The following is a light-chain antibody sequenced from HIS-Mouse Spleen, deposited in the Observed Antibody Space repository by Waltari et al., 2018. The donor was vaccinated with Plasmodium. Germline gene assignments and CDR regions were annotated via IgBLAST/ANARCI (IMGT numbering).Light chain of an antibody. V-gene: IGLV3-10*01. CDR3: YSTDSSGNHRV. CDR2: EDS. CDR1: ALPKKY. J-gene: IGLJ3*02. Sequence: SYELTQPPSVSVSPGQTARITCSGDALPKKYAYWYQQKSGQAHVLVINEDSKRPSGNPERFSGSRSGTMATLTISVAQVEDEADYYCYSTDSSGNHRVFGGGTKLTVL.